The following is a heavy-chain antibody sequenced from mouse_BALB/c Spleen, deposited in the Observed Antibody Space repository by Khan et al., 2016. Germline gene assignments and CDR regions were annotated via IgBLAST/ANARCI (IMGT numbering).Heavy chain of an antibody. J-gene: IGHJ3*01. CDR3: VRSSYYYGSSYGWISY. CDR2: INPNTGYT. CDR1: GYTFTDYW. D-gene: IGHD1-1*01. V-gene: IGHV1-7*01. Sequence: QVQLKQSGAELAKPGASVKMSCKASGYTFTDYWMHWVKQRPGQGLEWIGYINPNTGYTEYNQKFKDKATLTADKSSSTAYMQLSSLTSEDSAVCYCVRSSYYYGSSYGWISYWGQGSLVTVSA.